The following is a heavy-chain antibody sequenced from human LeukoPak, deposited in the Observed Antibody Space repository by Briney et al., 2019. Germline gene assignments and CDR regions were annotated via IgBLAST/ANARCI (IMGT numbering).Heavy chain of an antibody. CDR3: AKDTAMIVVVSDAFDI. CDR2: INWNGGSS. CDR1: GFNFYEYG. Sequence: GGSLRLSCAASGFNFYEYGMSWVRQAPGKGLEWVSGINWNGGSSGYADSVKGRFTISRDNSKNSLYLQMNSLRTEDTALYYCAKDTAMIVVVSDAFDIWGQGTMVTVSS. J-gene: IGHJ3*02. D-gene: IGHD3-22*01. V-gene: IGHV3-20*04.